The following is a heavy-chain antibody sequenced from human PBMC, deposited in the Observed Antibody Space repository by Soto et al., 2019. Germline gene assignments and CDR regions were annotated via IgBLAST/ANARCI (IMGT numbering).Heavy chain of an antibody. J-gene: IGHJ4*02. CDR3: ARVGGTVGYTYGLEY. D-gene: IGHD5-18*01. Sequence: QVQLVQSGAEVKKPGSSVKVSCKASGGTFSSYAISWVRQAPGQGLEWMGGIIPVFGTGIYAQKFQGRVTITADNSTNTAYMELSSLRSEDTAVYFCARVGGTVGYTYGLEYWGQGTLVNVSS. CDR1: GGTFSSYA. V-gene: IGHV1-69*06. CDR2: IIPVFGTG.